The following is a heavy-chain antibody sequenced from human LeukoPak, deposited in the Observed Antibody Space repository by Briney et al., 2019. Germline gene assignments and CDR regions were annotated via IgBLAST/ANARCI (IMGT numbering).Heavy chain of an antibody. J-gene: IGHJ6*02. CDR3: ARNSHPRSSSWYSPSYYYGMDV. CDR2: IIPISGTA. Sequence: GASVKVSCKASGGTFSSYAISWVRQAPGQGLEWMGGIIPISGTANYAQKFQGRVTITADESTSTAYMELSSLRSEDTAVYYCARNSHPRSSSWYSPSYYYGMDVWGQGATVTVSS. V-gene: IGHV1-69*01. CDR1: GGTFSSYA. D-gene: IGHD6-13*01.